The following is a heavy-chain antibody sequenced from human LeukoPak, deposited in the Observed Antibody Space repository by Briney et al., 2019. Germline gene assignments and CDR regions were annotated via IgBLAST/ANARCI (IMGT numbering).Heavy chain of an antibody. V-gene: IGHV4-59*01. CDR3: ARDLSRTNWFDP. CDR2: IYYSGST. Sequence: SETLSLTCTVSGGSISSYYWSWIRQPSGKGLEWIGYIYYSGSTNYNPSLKSRVTISVDTSKNQFSLKLSSVTAADTAVYYCARDLSRTNWFDPWGQGTLVTVSS. D-gene: IGHD3-16*02. J-gene: IGHJ5*02. CDR1: GGSISSYY.